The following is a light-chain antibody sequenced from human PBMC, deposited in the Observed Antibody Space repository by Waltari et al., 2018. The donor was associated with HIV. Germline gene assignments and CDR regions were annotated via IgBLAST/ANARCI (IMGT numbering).Light chain of an antibody. CDR3: GTWDTSLSAGL. CDR1: TSTLWTNY. V-gene: IGLV1-51*01. Sequence: QSVLTQPPSVSAAPGQRVTIPCSRSTSTLWTNYVSWYQQFPGTAPKLLIYDNNHRSSGIPDRFSGSKSGTSATLAITGLQTEDEADYYCGTWDTSLSAGLFGGGTKVTVL. CDR2: DNN. J-gene: IGLJ2*01.